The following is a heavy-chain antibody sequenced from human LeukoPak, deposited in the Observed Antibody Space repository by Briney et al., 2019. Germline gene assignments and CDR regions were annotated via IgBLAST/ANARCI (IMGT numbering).Heavy chain of an antibody. J-gene: IGHJ4*02. CDR2: INQDGSEK. V-gene: IGHV3-7*03. Sequence: GGSLRLSCAASGFTFSSDWMNWVRQAPGKGLEWVANINQDGSEKYSVDPVRGRFTISRDNAKNSLYLQMNSLRAEDTAVYYCARDPDMVRGVNFDYWGQGTLVTVSS. CDR3: ARDPDMVRGVNFDY. D-gene: IGHD3-10*01. CDR1: GFTFSSDW.